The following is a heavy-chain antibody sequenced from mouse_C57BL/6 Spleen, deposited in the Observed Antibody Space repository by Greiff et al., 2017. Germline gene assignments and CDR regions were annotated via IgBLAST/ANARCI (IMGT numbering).Heavy chain of an antibody. CDR1: GYSITSGYY. CDR2: ISYDGSN. Sequence: EVKLMESGPGLVKPSQSLSLTCSVTGYSITSGYYWNWIRQFPGNKLEWMGYISYDGSNNYNPSLKNRISITRDTSKNQFFLKLNSVTTEDTATYYCARGQAGLGDFDYWGQGTTLTVSS. J-gene: IGHJ2*01. V-gene: IGHV3-6*01. CDR3: ARGQAGLGDFDY. D-gene: IGHD3-2*02.